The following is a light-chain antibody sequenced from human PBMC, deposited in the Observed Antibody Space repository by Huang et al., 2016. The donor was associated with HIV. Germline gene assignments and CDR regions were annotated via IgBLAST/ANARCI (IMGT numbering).Light chain of an antibody. CDR2: GAA. V-gene: IGKV3-20*01. CDR1: QSVNY. Sequence: EIVLTQSPGTLSFSPGERATLSCRASQSVNYLAWYQQKPGQAPRRLRYGAARRATGIPDRFSGSGSGTDFTLTISRLEPEDFAVYHCQQYGSSPTFGGGTKVEIK. J-gene: IGKJ4*01. CDR3: QQYGSSPT.